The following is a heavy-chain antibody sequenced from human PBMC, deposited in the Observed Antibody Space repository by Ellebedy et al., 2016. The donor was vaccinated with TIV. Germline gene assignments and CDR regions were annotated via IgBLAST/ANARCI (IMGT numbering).Heavy chain of an antibody. CDR1: GGSFSSYY. CDR2: IYYSGST. V-gene: IGHV4-59*08. Sequence: MPSETLSLTCAVYGGSFSSYYWSWIRQPPGKRLEWIGYIYYSGSTNYNPSLKSRVTISVDTSKNQFSLKLSSVTAADTAVYYCARLRKQWLVDFDYWGQGTLVTVSS. J-gene: IGHJ4*02. D-gene: IGHD6-19*01. CDR3: ARLRKQWLVDFDY.